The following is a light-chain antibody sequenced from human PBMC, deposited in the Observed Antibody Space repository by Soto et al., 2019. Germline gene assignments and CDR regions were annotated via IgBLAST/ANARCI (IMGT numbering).Light chain of an antibody. J-gene: IGKJ1*01. Sequence: DIQMTQSPSTLSASVGDRATITCRASQSISRGLAWYQQKSGKAPKLLIYDASNLESGVPSRFSGSGSGTDFTLTISSLQPDDFATYYCQQYNTYSRAFGQGTKVEIK. CDR3: QQYNTYSRA. CDR2: DAS. V-gene: IGKV1-5*01. CDR1: QSISRG.